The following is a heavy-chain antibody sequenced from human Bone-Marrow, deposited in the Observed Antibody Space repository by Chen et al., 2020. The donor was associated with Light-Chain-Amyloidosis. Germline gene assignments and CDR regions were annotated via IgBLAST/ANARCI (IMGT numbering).Heavy chain of an antibody. CDR1: GGSISSGGYY. D-gene: IGHD4-17*01. CDR3: CARLDYGGSTRYYYGMDV. CDR2: IYYTGST. Sequence: VKPSQTLSLTCSVSGGSISSGGYYWSWIRQHPGKGLEWIGYIYYTGSTYYXPSLRGRXTXSVXXXXXXXXXXXXXXXXXXXXXXXCARLDYGGSTRYYYGMDVWGQGTTVTVSS. V-gene: IGHV4-31*03. J-gene: IGHJ6*02.